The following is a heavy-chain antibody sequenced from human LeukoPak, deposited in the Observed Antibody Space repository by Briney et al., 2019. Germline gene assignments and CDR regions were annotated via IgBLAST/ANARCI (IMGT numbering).Heavy chain of an antibody. V-gene: IGHV4-4*09. Sequence: SETLSLTCTVSGGSISSYYWSWIRQPPGKGLEWIEYIYTSGSTNYNPSLKSRVTISVDTSKNQFSLKLSSVTAADTAVYYCARLGSPGFDPWGQGTLVTVSS. CDR3: ARLGSPGFDP. CDR2: IYTSGST. CDR1: GGSISSYY. D-gene: IGHD6-13*01. J-gene: IGHJ5*02.